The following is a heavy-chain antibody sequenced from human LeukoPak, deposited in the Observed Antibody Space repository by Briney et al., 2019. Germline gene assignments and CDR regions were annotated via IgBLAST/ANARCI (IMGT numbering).Heavy chain of an antibody. D-gene: IGHD2-15*01. CDR2: ISSSSSTI. CDR3: ARPYCSGGSCYLGPFDY. V-gene: IGHV3-48*01. J-gene: IGHJ4*02. Sequence: GGSLRLSCAASGFTFSSYSANWVRQAPGKGLEWVSYISSSSSTIYYADSVKGRFTISRDNAKNSLYLQMNSLRAEDTAVYYCARPYCSGGSCYLGPFDYWGQGTLVTVSS. CDR1: GFTFSSYS.